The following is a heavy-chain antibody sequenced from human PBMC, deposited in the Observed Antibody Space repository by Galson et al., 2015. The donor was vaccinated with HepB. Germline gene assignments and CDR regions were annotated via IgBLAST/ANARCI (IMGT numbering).Heavy chain of an antibody. CDR3: AKDRGERITIFGVDINGMDV. V-gene: IGHV3-30*18. Sequence: SLRLSCAASGFTFSSYGMHWVRQAPGKGLEWVAVISYDGSNKYYADSVKGRFTISRDNSKNTLYLQMNSLRAEDTAVYYCAKDRGERITIFGVDINGMDVWGQGTTVTVSS. J-gene: IGHJ6*02. D-gene: IGHD3-3*01. CDR1: GFTFSSYG. CDR2: ISYDGSNK.